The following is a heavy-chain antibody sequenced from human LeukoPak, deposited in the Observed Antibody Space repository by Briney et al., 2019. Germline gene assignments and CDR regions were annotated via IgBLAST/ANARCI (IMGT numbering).Heavy chain of an antibody. CDR1: GFTFSDHY. Sequence: PGGSLRLSCAASGFTFSDHYMSWLRQAPGKGREWVSYISSSGSTIYYADSVKGRFTISRDNAKNSLYLQMNSLRAEDTAVYYCARDEGADFWSGYSYYYYGMDVWGQGTTVTVSS. J-gene: IGHJ6*02. D-gene: IGHD3-3*01. CDR3: ARDEGADFWSGYSYYYYGMDV. CDR2: ISSSGSTI. V-gene: IGHV3-11*01.